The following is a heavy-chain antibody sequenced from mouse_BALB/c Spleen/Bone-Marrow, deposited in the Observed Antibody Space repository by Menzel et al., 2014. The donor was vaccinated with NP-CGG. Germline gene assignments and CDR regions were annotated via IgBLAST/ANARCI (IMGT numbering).Heavy chain of an antibody. Sequence: EVQLQQSGPELMKPGASVKISCKASGYLFTSYYMHWVKQSHGESLEWIGYFDPFNGGTSYNQKFKGKATLTVDKSSSTAYMHLSSLTSEDSAVYFCVRSYDGYPYAMNYWGQGTSVTVSS. CDR3: VRSYDGYPYAMNY. V-gene: IGHV1S135*01. CDR1: GYLFTSYY. J-gene: IGHJ4*01. CDR2: FDPFNGGT. D-gene: IGHD2-3*01.